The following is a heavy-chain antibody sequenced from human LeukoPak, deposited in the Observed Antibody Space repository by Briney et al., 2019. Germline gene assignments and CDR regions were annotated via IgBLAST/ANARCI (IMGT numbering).Heavy chain of an antibody. CDR3: AKTLNTYYYGSGSYEYDP. V-gene: IGHV3-23*01. CDR1: GFTFSSYA. D-gene: IGHD3-10*01. CDR2: ISGSGGST. Sequence: GGSLRLSCAASGFTFSSYAMSWVRQAPGKGLEWVLAISGSGGSTYYADSVKGRFTISRDNSKNTLYLQMNSLRAEDTAVYYCAKTLNTYYYGSGSYEYDPWGQGTLVTVSS. J-gene: IGHJ5*02.